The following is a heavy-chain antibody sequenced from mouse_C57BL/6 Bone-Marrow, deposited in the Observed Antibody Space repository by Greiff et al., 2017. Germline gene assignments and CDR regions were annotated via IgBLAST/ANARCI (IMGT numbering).Heavy chain of an antibody. CDR2: INPKNGGT. J-gene: IGHJ3*01. Sequence: VQLQQSGPELVKPGASVKISCKASGYTFTDYYMNWVKQSHGKSLEWIGDINPKNGGTNYKQKFKGKATLTVDKSSSTAYMELRSLTSEDSAVYYCAGNCWFAYWGQGTMVTVSA. CDR1: GYTFTDYY. D-gene: IGHD4-1*01. CDR3: AGNCWFAY. V-gene: IGHV1-26*01.